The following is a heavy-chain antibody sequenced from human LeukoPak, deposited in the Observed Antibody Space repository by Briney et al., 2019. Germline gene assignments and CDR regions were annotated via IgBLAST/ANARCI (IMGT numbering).Heavy chain of an antibody. Sequence: PGGSLRLSCAASGFTFSDYYMSWIRQTPGKGLEWVSYISSSASTIYYADSVKGRFTISRDNAKNSLYLQMNSLRAEDTAVYYCARGASYTYYYYMDVWGKGTTVTISS. J-gene: IGHJ6*03. CDR2: ISSSASTI. CDR3: ARGASYTYYYYMDV. V-gene: IGHV3-11*01. D-gene: IGHD1-14*01. CDR1: GFTFSDYY.